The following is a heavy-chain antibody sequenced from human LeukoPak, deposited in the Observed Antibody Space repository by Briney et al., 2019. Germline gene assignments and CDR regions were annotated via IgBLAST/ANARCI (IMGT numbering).Heavy chain of an antibody. V-gene: IGHV3-49*04. D-gene: IGHD6-13*01. Sequence: GGSLRPSCTGSGFIFGDYAMSWVRQAPGKGLEWVGFIRSKAHGGTTEYAASVKGRFTISRDDSKNTLYLQMNSLRAEDTAVYYCARDGSYSSSWYFDYWGQGTLVTVSS. J-gene: IGHJ4*02. CDR2: IRSKAHGGTT. CDR1: GFIFGDYA. CDR3: ARDGSYSSSWYFDY.